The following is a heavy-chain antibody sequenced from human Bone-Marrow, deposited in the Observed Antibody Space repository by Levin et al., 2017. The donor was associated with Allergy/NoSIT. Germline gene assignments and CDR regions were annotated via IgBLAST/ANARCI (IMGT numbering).Heavy chain of an antibody. D-gene: IGHD6-13*01. J-gene: IGHJ4*02. CDR1: GFTFDDYA. Sequence: SLKISCAASGFTFDDYAMHWVRQAPGKGLEWVSGISWNSGSIGYADSVKGRFTISRDNAKNSLYLQMNSLRAEDTALYYCARSDKQLVYDYWGQGTLVTVSS. CDR2: ISWNSGSI. CDR3: ARSDKQLVYDY. V-gene: IGHV3-9*01.